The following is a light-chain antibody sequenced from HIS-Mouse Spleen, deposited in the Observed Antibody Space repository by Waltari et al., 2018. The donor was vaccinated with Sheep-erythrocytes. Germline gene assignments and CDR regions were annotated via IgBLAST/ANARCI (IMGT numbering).Light chain of an antibody. V-gene: IGKV1-6*01. CDR2: AAS. CDR1: QGIRND. J-gene: IGKJ2*01. CDR3: LQDYNYPYT. Sequence: AIQITQSPSSLSASVGDRVTITCRASQGIRNDLGWYQQQPGKAPKLLIYAASSLQSGVPSRFSGSGSGTDFTLTISSLQPEDFATYYCLQDYNYPYTFGQGTKLEIK.